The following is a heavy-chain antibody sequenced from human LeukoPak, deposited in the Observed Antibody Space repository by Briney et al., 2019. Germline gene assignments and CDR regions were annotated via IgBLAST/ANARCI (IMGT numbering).Heavy chain of an antibody. D-gene: IGHD2-2*01. CDR2: IYYSGST. J-gene: IGHJ3*02. Sequence: SETLSLTCTVSGGSISSYYWSWIRQPPGKGLEWIGYIYYSGSTKYNPSLESRVTISVDTSKNQFSLDLSSVTAADTAVYYCARQKCTSTSCLTKNAFDIWGQGTMVTVSS. CDR3: ARQKCTSTSCLTKNAFDI. CDR1: GGSISSYY. V-gene: IGHV4-59*08.